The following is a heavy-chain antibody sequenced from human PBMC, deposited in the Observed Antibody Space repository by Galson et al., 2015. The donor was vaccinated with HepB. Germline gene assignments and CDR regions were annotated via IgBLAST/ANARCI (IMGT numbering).Heavy chain of an antibody. J-gene: IGHJ3*02. D-gene: IGHD6-19*01. CDR2: ISGSGDST. CDR3: VKFSSGWYGTAFDI. V-gene: IGHV3-23*01. CDR1: GFPFSSYA. Sequence: LRLSCAASGFPFSSYAMSWVRQAPGKGLEWVSAISGSGDSTYYPDSVKGRFTISRDNSKNTLYLQMNSLRAEDTAVYYCVKFSSGWYGTAFDIWGQGTMVTVSS.